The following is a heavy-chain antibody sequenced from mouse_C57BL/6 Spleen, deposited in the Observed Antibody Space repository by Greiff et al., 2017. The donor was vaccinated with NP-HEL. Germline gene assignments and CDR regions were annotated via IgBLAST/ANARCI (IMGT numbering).Heavy chain of an antibody. CDR3: ARSGLRYFDV. Sequence: VQLKQPGAELVKPGASVKLSCKASGYTFTSYWMQWVKQRPGQGLEWIGEIDPSDSYTNYNQKFKGKATLTVDTSSSTAYMQLSSLTSEDSAVYYCARSGLRYFDVWGTGTTVTVSS. CDR1: GYTFTSYW. J-gene: IGHJ1*03. D-gene: IGHD2-13*01. CDR2: IDPSDSYT. V-gene: IGHV1-50*01.